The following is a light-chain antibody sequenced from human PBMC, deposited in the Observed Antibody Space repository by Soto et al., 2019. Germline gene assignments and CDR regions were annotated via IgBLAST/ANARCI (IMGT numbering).Light chain of an antibody. CDR3: QQYCSSLLT. V-gene: IGKV3-20*01. CDR1: QSVSSSY. J-gene: IGKJ3*01. CDR2: GAS. Sequence: EIVLTQSPGTLSLSPGERATLSCRASQSVSSSYLAWYQQKPGQAPRLLIYGASSRATGIPDRFSGSGSGTDFTLTISRLEPEDFAVYYCQQYCSSLLTFGPENKVDIK.